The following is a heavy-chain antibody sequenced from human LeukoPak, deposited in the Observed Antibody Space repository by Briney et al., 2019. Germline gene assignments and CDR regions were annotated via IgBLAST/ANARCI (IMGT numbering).Heavy chain of an antibody. V-gene: IGHV3-30*18. Sequence: GGSLRLSCAASGFTFSSYGMHWVRQAPGKGLEWVAVISYDGSNKYYVDSVKGRFTISRDNSKNTLYLQMNSLRAEDTAVYYCAKDLLLWFGELTVDYWGQGTLVTVSS. D-gene: IGHD3-10*01. J-gene: IGHJ4*02. CDR1: GFTFSSYG. CDR3: AKDLLLWFGELTVDY. CDR2: ISYDGSNK.